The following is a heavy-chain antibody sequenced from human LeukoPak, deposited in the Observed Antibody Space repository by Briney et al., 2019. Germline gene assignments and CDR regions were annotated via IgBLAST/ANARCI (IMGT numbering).Heavy chain of an antibody. CDR3: ARGAVSGWYGPPFDY. CDR1: GFTFSSYW. V-gene: IGHV3-7*01. Sequence: GGSLRLSCAASGFTFSSYWMSWVRQAPGKGLEWVANIKQDGSQKYFVDSVEGRFTISRDNAKNSLYLQMNSLRAEDTAVYYCARGAVSGWYGPPFDYWGQGTLVTVSS. J-gene: IGHJ4*02. D-gene: IGHD6-19*01. CDR2: IKQDGSQK.